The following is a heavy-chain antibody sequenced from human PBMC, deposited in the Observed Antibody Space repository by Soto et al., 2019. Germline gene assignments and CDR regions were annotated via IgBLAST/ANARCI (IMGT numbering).Heavy chain of an antibody. CDR2: IYTNGST. V-gene: IGHV4-4*07. D-gene: IGHD6-13*01. CDR1: GGSISSYY. Sequence: QVQLQESGPGLVKPSETLSLTCTVSGGSISSYYWSWIRQPAGKGLEWIGRIYTNGSTNYNPSLKSRVTMSVDTSKNQFSLKLSSVTAADTAVYYCARDSSSPHYYGMDVWGQGTTVTVSS. CDR3: ARDSSSPHYYGMDV. J-gene: IGHJ6*02.